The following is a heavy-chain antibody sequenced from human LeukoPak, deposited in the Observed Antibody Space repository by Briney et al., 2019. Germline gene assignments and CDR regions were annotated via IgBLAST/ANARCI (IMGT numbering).Heavy chain of an antibody. J-gene: IGHJ3*02. V-gene: IGHV1-69*05. CDR1: GGTFISYA. Sequence: SVKVSCKASGGTFISYAISWVRQAPGQGLEWMGGIIPIFGTANYAQKFQGRVTITTDESTSTAYMELSSLRSEDTAVYYCVESSGYYSDAFDIWGQGTMVTVSS. D-gene: IGHD3-22*01. CDR2: IIPIFGTA. CDR3: VESSGYYSDAFDI.